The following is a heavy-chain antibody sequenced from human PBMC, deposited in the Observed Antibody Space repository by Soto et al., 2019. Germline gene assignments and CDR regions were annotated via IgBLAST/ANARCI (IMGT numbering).Heavy chain of an antibody. Sequence: EVQLVESGGGLVQPGGSLRLSCAASGFTFSSYWMSWVRQAPGKGLEWVANIKQDGSEKYYVDSVKGRFTISRDNAKNSLYLQMNSLRAEDTAVYYCARDGPPGYSSSWYTRQHNWFDPWGQGTLVTVSS. CDR3: ARDGPPGYSSSWYTRQHNWFDP. V-gene: IGHV3-7*01. D-gene: IGHD6-13*01. CDR2: IKQDGSEK. J-gene: IGHJ5*02. CDR1: GFTFSSYW.